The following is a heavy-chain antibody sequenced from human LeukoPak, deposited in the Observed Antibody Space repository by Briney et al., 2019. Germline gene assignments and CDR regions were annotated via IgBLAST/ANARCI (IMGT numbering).Heavy chain of an antibody. V-gene: IGHV5-51*01. CDR1: GYSFTTYW. CDR2: IYPGDSDT. D-gene: IGHD6-6*01. CDR3: ARRFTYSSSSAPFDY. J-gene: IGHJ4*02. Sequence: GESLKISCKGSGYSFTTYWIGWVRQMPGKGLEWMRIIYPGDSDTRYSPSFQGQVTISADKSITTAYLQWSSLKASDSAMYYCARRFTYSSSSAPFDYWGQGTLVTVSS.